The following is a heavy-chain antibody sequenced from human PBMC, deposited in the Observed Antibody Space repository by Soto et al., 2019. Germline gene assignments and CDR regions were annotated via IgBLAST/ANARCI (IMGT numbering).Heavy chain of an antibody. Sequence: QVQLVESGGGVVQPGRSLRLSCAASGFTFSSYAMHWVRQAPGKGLEWVAVISYDGSNKYYADSVKVRFTISRDNSKNKMYLQLNSLRVEATAVYYCAREGAIDTMIVVVMGGYYCMDYWGQGTTVTVSS. D-gene: IGHD3-22*01. CDR1: GFTFSSYA. CDR3: AREGAIDTMIVVVMGGYYCMDY. J-gene: IGHJ6*02. V-gene: IGHV3-30-3*01. CDR2: ISYDGSNK.